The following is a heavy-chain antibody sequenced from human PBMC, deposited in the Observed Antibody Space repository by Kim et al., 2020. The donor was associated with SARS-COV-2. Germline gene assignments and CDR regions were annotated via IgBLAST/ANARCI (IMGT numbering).Heavy chain of an antibody. J-gene: IGHJ4*02. CDR3: AKDRRIGDGYWEFDR. CDR2: ILQSGTT. V-gene: IGHV3-23*01. CDR1: GMNVNDYA. D-gene: IGHD2-21*01. Sequence: GGSLRLSCLVSGMNVNDYATAWVRQAPGKGLEWVSGILQSGTTYFAQSVKGRFTISSDIARNTLYLQMNSVIGDDTAIYFCAKDRRIGDGYWEFDRWGQGTLVTVSS.